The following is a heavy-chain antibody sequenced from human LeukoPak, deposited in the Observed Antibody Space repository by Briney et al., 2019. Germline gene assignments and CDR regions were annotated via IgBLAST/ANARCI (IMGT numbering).Heavy chain of an antibody. CDR1: GYTFTSYR. V-gene: IGHV1-18*01. CDR2: ISAYNGNT. CDR3: ARVLAAAGSCFDY. Sequence: ASVTVSFKSSGYTFTSYRISWVRQAPGQGLEWMGWISAYNGNTNYAQKFQGRVTMTTDTSTSTAYMELRSLRSDDTAVYYCARVLAAAGSCFDYWGQGTLVTVSS. D-gene: IGHD6-13*01. J-gene: IGHJ4*02.